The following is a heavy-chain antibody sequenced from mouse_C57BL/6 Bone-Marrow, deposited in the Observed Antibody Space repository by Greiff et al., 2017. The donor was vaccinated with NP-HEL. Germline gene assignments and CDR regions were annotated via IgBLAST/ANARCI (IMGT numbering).Heavy chain of an antibody. Sequence: EVQLVESGGGLVKPGGSLKLSCAASGFTFSSYAMSWVRQTPEKRLEWVATISDGGSYTYYPDNVKGRFTISRDNAKNNLYLQMSHLKSEDTAMYYCARDLGPLDYWGQGTTLTVSS. CDR3: ARDLGPLDY. CDR2: ISDGGSYT. D-gene: IGHD4-1*01. CDR1: GFTFSSYA. V-gene: IGHV5-4*01. J-gene: IGHJ2*01.